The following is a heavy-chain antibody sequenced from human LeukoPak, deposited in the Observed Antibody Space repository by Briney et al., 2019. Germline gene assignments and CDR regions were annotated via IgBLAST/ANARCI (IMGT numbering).Heavy chain of an antibody. J-gene: IGHJ4*02. D-gene: IGHD2-15*01. Sequence: GGSLRLSCAASGFTFDDYAMHWVRQAPGKGLEWVSGISWNSGSIGYADSVKGRFTISRDNAKNSLYLQMNSLRAEDTALYYCAVLVAAKGFDYWGQGTLVTVSS. CDR2: ISWNSGSI. V-gene: IGHV3-9*01. CDR1: GFTFDDYA. CDR3: AVLVAAKGFDY.